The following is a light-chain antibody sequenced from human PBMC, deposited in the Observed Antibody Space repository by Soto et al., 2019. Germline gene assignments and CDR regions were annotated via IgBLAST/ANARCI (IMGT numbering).Light chain of an antibody. CDR3: QQRSNWPPIT. J-gene: IGKJ5*01. V-gene: IGKV3-11*01. CDR2: DAS. CDR1: QSVDNY. Sequence: ILKTQPPGKRAVLRGVRVTLSSRASQSVDNYLAWYQQKPGQAPRLLIYDASNRATGIPARFSGSGSGTDFTLTIGSLEPEDFAVYCCQQRSNWPPITFGQGTRLEIK.